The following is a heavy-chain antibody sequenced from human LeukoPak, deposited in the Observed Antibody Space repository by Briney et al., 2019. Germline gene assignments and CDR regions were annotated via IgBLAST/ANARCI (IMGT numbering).Heavy chain of an antibody. J-gene: IGHJ4*02. CDR1: GFIFSDYY. CDR2: ISSNSRYT. V-gene: IGHV3-11*03. Sequence: GGSLRLSCAASGFIFSDYYMSWIRQAPGKGLEWVSYISSNSRYTNYADSVKGRFTTSRDNAKNSLYLEMNSLRAEDTAVYYCARWTSYYFDYWGQGTLATVSS. CDR3: ARWTSYYFDY. D-gene: IGHD3/OR15-3a*01.